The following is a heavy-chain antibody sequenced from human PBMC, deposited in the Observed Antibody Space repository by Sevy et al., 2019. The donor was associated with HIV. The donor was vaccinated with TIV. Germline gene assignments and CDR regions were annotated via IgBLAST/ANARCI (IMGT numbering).Heavy chain of an antibody. CDR1: GFTFSGSA. CDR3: TIRYCSGGSCPPGYYYYYMDV. Sequence: GGSLRLSCAASGFTFSGSAMHWVRQASGKGLEWVGRIRSKANSYATAYAASVKGRFTISRDDSKNTAYLQMNSLKTEDTAVYYCTIRYCSGGSCPPGYYYYYMDVWGKGTTVTVSS. D-gene: IGHD2-15*01. J-gene: IGHJ6*03. V-gene: IGHV3-73*01. CDR2: IRSKANSYAT.